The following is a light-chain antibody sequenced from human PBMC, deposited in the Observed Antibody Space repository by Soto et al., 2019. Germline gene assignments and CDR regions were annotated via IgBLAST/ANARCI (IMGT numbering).Light chain of an antibody. CDR3: QQSSSTPLT. CDR2: AAS. CDR1: ETISHY. Sequence: IHMTQSPSSLSASVGDRVTLTCRASETISHYLNWYQQKPGKAPKLLIYAASKLQSGVPSRFSGSGSGTDFNLTISSLQTEDFATYYCQQSSSTPLTFGGGTKVDI. V-gene: IGKV1-39*01. J-gene: IGKJ4*01.